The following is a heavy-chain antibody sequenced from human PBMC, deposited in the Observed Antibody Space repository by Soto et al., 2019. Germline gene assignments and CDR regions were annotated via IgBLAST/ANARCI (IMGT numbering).Heavy chain of an antibody. CDR1: RACINNGDYC. J-gene: IGHJ4*02. V-gene: IGHV4-30-4*01. Sequence: PSESRSLTCTVARACINNGDYCWSWIPQPPGKGLEWMGHIYDSGSTYYNPSLKSRAGISVDSSKSQVSLKLTSVTAVDTAVDVCARILRNYYRLDYWSQRALGTVSS. CDR3: ARILRNYYRLDY. D-gene: IGHD3-10*01. CDR2: IYDSGST.